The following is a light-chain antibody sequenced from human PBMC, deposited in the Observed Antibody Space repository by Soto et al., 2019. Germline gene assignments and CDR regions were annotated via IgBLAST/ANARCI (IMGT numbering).Light chain of an antibody. CDR3: QQYNDWPRWT. Sequence: IVMNQSPATMSVSPGERDTLSCRASQSVSSNLAWYQQKPGQSPRLLIYDASTRATDIPARFSGSGSGTEFTLTISSLQSEDFAVYYCQQYNDWPRWTFGQGTK. V-gene: IGKV3-15*01. CDR1: QSVSSN. J-gene: IGKJ1*01. CDR2: DAS.